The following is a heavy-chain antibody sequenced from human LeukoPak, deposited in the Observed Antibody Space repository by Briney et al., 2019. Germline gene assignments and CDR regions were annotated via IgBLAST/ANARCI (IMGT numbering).Heavy chain of an antibody. J-gene: IGHJ5*02. CDR2: INPNSGGT. Sequence: ASVKVSCKASGYTFTGYYMHWVRQAPGQGLEWMGWINPNSGGTNYAQRFQGRVTMTRDTSISTAYMELRSLRSDDTAVYYCAREAPAGSNYDQNWFDPWGQGTLVTVSS. CDR1: GYTFTGYY. V-gene: IGHV1-2*02. D-gene: IGHD4-11*01. CDR3: AREAPAGSNYDQNWFDP.